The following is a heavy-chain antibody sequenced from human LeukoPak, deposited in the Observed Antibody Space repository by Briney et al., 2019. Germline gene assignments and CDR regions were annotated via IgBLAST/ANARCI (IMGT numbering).Heavy chain of an antibody. CDR3: ARVILLQDYYDSSGYYYWFDP. J-gene: IGHJ5*02. D-gene: IGHD3-22*01. Sequence: GASVKVSCKASGYTFTSYGISWVRQAPGQGLEWMGWISAYNGNTNYAQKFQGRVTMTTDTSTSTAYMELRSLRSDDTAVFYCARVILLQDYYDSSGYYYWFDPWGQGTLVTVSS. CDR1: GYTFTSYG. V-gene: IGHV1-18*01. CDR2: ISAYNGNT.